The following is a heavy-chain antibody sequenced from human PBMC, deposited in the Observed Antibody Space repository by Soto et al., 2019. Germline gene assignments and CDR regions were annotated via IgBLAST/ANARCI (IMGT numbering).Heavy chain of an antibody. Sequence: QLQLQESGSGLVKPSQTLSLTCAVSGDSISSGDYSWSWIRQPPGKGLEWIGYIYHSGSTYYNPSLKSRVTISLDRSKNQFSLNLSSVTAADTAVYYCARFYGSFTNWFDPWGQGTLVTVSS. CDR3: ARFYGSFTNWFDP. J-gene: IGHJ5*02. CDR1: GDSISSGDYS. CDR2: IYHSGST. D-gene: IGHD4-17*01. V-gene: IGHV4-30-2*01.